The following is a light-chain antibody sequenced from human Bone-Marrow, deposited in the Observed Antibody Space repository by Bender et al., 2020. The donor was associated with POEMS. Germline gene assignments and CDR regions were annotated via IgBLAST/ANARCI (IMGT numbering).Light chain of an antibody. CDR3: SSYVDSDIMI. V-gene: IGLV2-8*01. Sequence: QSALTQPPSASGSPGQSVAISCTGSSSDVGGYNYVSWYQQHSGKAPKLVIYEVSQRPSGVPDRFSGSKSGNTASLTVSGLQAEDEADYYCSSYVDSDIMIFCGGTKLTVL. J-gene: IGLJ2*01. CDR2: EVS. CDR1: SSDVGGYNY.